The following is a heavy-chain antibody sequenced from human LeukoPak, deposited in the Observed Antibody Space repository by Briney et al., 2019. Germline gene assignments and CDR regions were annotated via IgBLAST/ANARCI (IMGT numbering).Heavy chain of an antibody. J-gene: IGHJ4*02. CDR1: GGTFSSYA. Sequence: GASVKLSCKASGGTFSSYAISWVRQAPGQGLEWMGRIIPILGIANYAQKFQGRVTITADKSTSTAYMELSSLRSEDTAVYYCARKDQDYGGNGFDYWGQGTLVTVSS. CDR3: ARKDQDYGGNGFDY. D-gene: IGHD4-23*01. CDR2: IIPILGIA. V-gene: IGHV1-69*04.